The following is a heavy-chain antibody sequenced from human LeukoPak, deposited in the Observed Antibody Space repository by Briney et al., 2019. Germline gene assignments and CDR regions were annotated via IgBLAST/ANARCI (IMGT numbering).Heavy chain of an antibody. CDR3: ARGPYYYYYESSGYYFGSDLDVHDY. Sequence: ASVKVSCKASGYTFTSYDINWVRQATGQGLEWMGWMNPNSGNTGYAQKFQGRVTMTRNTSISTAYMELSSLRSEDTAVYYCARGPYYYYYESSGYYFGSDLDVHDYWGQGTLVTVSS. D-gene: IGHD3-22*01. CDR1: GYTFTSYD. J-gene: IGHJ4*02. CDR2: MNPNSGNT. V-gene: IGHV1-8*01.